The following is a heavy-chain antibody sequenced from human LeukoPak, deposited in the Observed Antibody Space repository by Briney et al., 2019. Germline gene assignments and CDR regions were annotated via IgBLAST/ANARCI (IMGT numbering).Heavy chain of an antibody. CDR3: ALLAVASDFDY. CDR2: IGASSTPK. Sequence: GGSLRLSCVVSGFPFSFYELNWVRQAPGKGLEWVSNIGASSTPKYYADSVKGRFSISRDNAKSSLYLQMNSLRVGDTAVYYCALLAVASDFDYWGQGALVTVSS. D-gene: IGHD6-19*01. J-gene: IGHJ4*02. V-gene: IGHV3-48*03. CDR1: GFPFSFYE.